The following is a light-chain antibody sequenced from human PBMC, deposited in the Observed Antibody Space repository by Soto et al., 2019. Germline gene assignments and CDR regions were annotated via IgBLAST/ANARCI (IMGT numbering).Light chain of an antibody. CDR1: QTVLYSCTNKND. V-gene: IGKV4-1*01. Sequence: DSVMTQSPDSLAVSLGERSTINCKSSQTVLYSCTNKNDLAWYQQKPGQPPKLLISWASTRESGVPDRFSGSGSGTDFTLTISSLQAEDVAVYYCQHYYVTPPTVGGGTKVEIK. CDR2: WAS. CDR3: QHYYVTPPT. J-gene: IGKJ4*01.